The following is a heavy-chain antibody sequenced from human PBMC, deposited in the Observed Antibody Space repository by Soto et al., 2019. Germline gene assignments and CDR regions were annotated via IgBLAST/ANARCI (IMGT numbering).Heavy chain of an antibody. V-gene: IGHV1-8*01. CDR1: GYTFTSYD. Sequence: QVQLVQSGAEVKKPGASVKVSCKASGYTFTSYDINWVRQATGQGLEWMGWMNPNSGNTGYAQKLQCRVTMSRNTSISTAYMELSSLRSEDTAVYYCARGINYYASGDDAFDIWGQGTMVTVSS. CDR2: MNPNSGNT. J-gene: IGHJ3*02. D-gene: IGHD3-10*01. CDR3: ARGINYYASGDDAFDI.